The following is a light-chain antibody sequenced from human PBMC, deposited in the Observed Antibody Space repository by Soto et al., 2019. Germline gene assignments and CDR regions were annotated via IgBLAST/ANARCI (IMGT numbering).Light chain of an antibody. CDR2: DAS. V-gene: IGKV3-11*01. CDR3: QPGGNWPVT. Sequence: EIVLTQSPATLSLSPGERATLSCRASQSVSSYLAWYQQKPGQAPRLLIYDASNRATGIPARFSCSGSGTDLTPTISSLEPEDFAGYYRQPGGNWPVTFGQGTKVEIK. CDR1: QSVSSY. J-gene: IGKJ1*01.